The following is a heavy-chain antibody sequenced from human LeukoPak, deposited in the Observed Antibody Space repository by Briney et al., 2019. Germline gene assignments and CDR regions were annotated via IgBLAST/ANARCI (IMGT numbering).Heavy chain of an antibody. CDR1: GFTFSSYA. CDR2: ISGSGDNT. J-gene: IGHJ4*02. D-gene: IGHD2-2*03. V-gene: IGHV3-23*01. CDR3: ARGGGYCSSTSCYLGY. Sequence: GGSLRLSCAASGFTFSSYAMSWVRQAPGKGLEWVSEISGSGDNTYYADSVKGRFTISRDNSKNTLYLQMNSLRAEDTAVYYCARGGGYCSSTSCYLGYWGQGTLVTVSS.